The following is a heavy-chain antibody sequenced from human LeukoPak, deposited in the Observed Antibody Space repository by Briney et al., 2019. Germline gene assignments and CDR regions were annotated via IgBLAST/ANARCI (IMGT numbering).Heavy chain of an antibody. Sequence: GGSLRLSCAASGFTFSKYAMSWVRQAPGKGLEWVSTVNDRGTGTYYADSVKGRFTISRDNSKNTRSLQMISLRAEDTALYYCAKGLKTAVGPYMGYHYYMDVWGKGTTVTVSS. D-gene: IGHD5-18*01. CDR3: AKGLKTAVGPYMGYHYYMDV. J-gene: IGHJ6*03. CDR2: VNDRGTGT. V-gene: IGHV3-23*01. CDR1: GFTFSKYA.